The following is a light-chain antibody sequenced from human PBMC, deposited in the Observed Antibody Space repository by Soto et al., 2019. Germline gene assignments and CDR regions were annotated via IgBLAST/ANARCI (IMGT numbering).Light chain of an antibody. CDR2: GTS. Sequence: DIQMTQPPPSLSASVGDRVTITCRAHQDSEGFLAWYQQKPGTAPKLLVYGTSTLQSGVPSRFSGSGWGTDFILTISSLQPEDVATYYCQKYNKAPWKFGQGTKV. CDR3: QKYNKAPWK. J-gene: IGKJ1*01. V-gene: IGKV1-27*01. CDR1: QDSEGF.